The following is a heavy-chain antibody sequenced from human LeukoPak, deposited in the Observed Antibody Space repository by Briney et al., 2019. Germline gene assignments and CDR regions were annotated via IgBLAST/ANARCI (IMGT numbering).Heavy chain of an antibody. Sequence: ASVKVSCKASGYTFTSNYIHWVRQAPGQGLEWMGMIYPRDGSTSYAQKFQGRVTVTRDTSTSTVHMELSGLRSEDTAVYYCARDQEGFYYWGQGTLVTVSS. CDR2: IYPRDGST. J-gene: IGHJ4*02. V-gene: IGHV1-46*01. CDR1: GYTFTSNY. CDR3: ARDQEGFYY.